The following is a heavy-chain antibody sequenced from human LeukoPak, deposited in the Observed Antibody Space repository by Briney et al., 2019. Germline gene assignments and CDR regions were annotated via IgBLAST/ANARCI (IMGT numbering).Heavy chain of an antibody. CDR3: ARAPSEIGGYYPEYFRH. J-gene: IGHJ1*01. Sequence: GGSLRLSCAASGFTFSSYWMHWVRHPPGTGLVWVSRIKSDGSTNYADTVKGRSTISRDNAKNTVSLQMNSLRAEDTGVYYCARAPSEIGGYYPEYFRHWGQGTLVTVSS. D-gene: IGHD3-22*01. CDR2: IKSDGST. CDR1: GFTFSSYW. V-gene: IGHV3-74*01.